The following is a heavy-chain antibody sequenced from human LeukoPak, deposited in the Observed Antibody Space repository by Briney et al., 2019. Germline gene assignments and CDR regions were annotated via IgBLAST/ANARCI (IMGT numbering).Heavy chain of an antibody. D-gene: IGHD1-26*01. CDR3: AKGHKWELPATFDY. CDR1: GFTISSYA. V-gene: IGHV3-30*18. CDR2: ISYDGSNK. J-gene: IGHJ4*02. Sequence: GGSLRLSCAVSGFTISSYAMSWVRQAPGKGLEWVAVISYDGSNKYYADSVKGRFTISRDNSKNTLYLQMNSLRAEDTAVYYCAKGHKWELPATFDYWGQGTLVTVSS.